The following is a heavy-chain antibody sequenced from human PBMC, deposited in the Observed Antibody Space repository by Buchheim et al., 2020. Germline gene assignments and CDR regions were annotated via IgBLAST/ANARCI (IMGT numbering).Heavy chain of an antibody. D-gene: IGHD2/OR15-2a*01. J-gene: IGHJ4*02. Sequence: QVQLVQSGAEVKKPGASVKVSCKASGYTFTGYYMHWVRQAPGQGLEWMGWINPNSGGTNYAQKVQGRVTMTRDTSISTAYMELSRLRSDDTAVYYCFCEMRVYGFDYWGQGTL. CDR3: FCEMRVYGFDY. CDR1: GYTFTGYY. CDR2: INPNSGGT. V-gene: IGHV1-2*02.